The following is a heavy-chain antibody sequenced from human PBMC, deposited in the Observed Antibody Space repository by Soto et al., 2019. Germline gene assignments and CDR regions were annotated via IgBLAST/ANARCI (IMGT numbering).Heavy chain of an antibody. V-gene: IGHV1-8*01. Sequence: ASVKVSCKASGYTFTSYDINWVRQATGQGLEWMGRMNPNSGNTGYAQKFQGRVTMTRNTSISTAYMELSSLRSEDTAVYYCARALPPYCSSTSCYVVDAFDIWGQGTMVTVSS. CDR3: ARALPPYCSSTSCYVVDAFDI. CDR1: GYTFTSYD. J-gene: IGHJ3*02. D-gene: IGHD2-2*01. CDR2: MNPNSGNT.